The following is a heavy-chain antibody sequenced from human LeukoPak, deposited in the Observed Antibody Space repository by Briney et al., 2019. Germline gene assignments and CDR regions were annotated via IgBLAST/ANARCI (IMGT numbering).Heavy chain of an antibody. J-gene: IGHJ4*02. CDR3: ARAPSNAHFDY. CDR2: IYSGGSA. CDR1: GFTVRNNY. D-gene: IGHD3-3*02. Sequence: GGSLRLSCAASGFTVRNNYMSWVRQAPGKGLEWVSLIYSGGSAYYADSVKGRFTISRDNSNNTVYLQMNSLRAEDTAVYYCARAPSNAHFDYWGQGTLVTVSS. V-gene: IGHV3-66*01.